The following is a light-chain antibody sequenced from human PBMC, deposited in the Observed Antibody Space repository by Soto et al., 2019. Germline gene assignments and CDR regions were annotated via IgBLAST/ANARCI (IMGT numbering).Light chain of an antibody. CDR3: CSYAGSSSFRVL. Sequence: QSVLTQPRSVSGSPGQSVTISCTGTNSDVGTYNYVSWYQQHPGKAPKLMIYDVTKRPSGVPDRFSGSKSGNTASLIISGLQAADEAEYYCCCCSYAGSSSFRVLFGGGTQLTVL. CDR2: DVT. J-gene: IGLJ7*01. CDR1: NSDVGTYNY. V-gene: IGLV2-11*01.